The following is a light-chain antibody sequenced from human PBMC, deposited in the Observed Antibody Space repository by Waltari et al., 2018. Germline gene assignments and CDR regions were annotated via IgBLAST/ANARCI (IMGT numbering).Light chain of an antibody. Sequence: EIVMTQSPATLSVSPGETATLSCRASQSVSSNVAWYQKKPGQAPRLLIYDASTRATSIPAKFRGSGSGTEFTPAFSSLQSEDFAVYYCQQYNRWPPITFGHGTRLEIK. CDR2: DAS. CDR1: QSVSSN. CDR3: QQYNRWPPIT. J-gene: IGKJ5*01. V-gene: IGKV3-15*01.